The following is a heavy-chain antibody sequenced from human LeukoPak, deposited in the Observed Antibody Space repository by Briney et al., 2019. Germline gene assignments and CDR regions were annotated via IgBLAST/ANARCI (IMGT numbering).Heavy chain of an antibody. J-gene: IGHJ4*02. D-gene: IGHD3-9*01. CDR3: ATMYYDILTGAGKFDD. V-gene: IGHV4-39*01. CDR1: GGSISSSSYY. Sequence: SETLSLTCTVSGGSISSSSYYWGWIRQPPGKGLEWIGSIYYSGSTYYNPSLKSRVTISVDTSKNQFSLKLSSVTAADTAVYYCATMYYDILTGAGKFDDWGQVTLVTVSS. CDR2: IYYSGST.